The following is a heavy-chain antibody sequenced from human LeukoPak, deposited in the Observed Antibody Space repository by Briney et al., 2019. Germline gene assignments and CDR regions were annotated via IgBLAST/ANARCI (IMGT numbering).Heavy chain of an antibody. CDR1: GFTFSSYD. Sequence: PGGSLRLSCAASGFTFSSYDMHWVRRATGKGLEWVSAIGTAGDTYYPGSVKGRFTISGENAKNSLYLQMNSLRAGDTAVYYCARVSRYSYGFYAFDIWGQGTMVTVSS. J-gene: IGHJ3*02. D-gene: IGHD5-18*01. CDR3: ARVSRYSYGFYAFDI. CDR2: IGTAGDT. V-gene: IGHV3-13*01.